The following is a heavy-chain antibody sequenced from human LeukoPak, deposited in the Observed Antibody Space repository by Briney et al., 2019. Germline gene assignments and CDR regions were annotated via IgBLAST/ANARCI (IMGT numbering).Heavy chain of an antibody. V-gene: IGHV3-21*01. CDR2: ISSSSSYI. J-gene: IGHJ3*02. CDR1: GFTFSSYS. Sequence: GGSLRLSCAASGFTFSSYSMNWVRQAPGKGLEWVSSISSSSSYIYYADSVKGRFTISRDNAKNSLYLQMNSLRAEDTAVYYCAREQTYYYDGSGYYPDAFDIWGQGTMVTVSS. CDR3: AREQTYYYDGSGYYPDAFDI. D-gene: IGHD3-22*01.